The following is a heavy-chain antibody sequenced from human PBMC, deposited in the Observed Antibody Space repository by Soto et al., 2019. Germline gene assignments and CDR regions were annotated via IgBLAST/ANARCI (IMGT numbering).Heavy chain of an antibody. V-gene: IGHV4-59*06. J-gene: IGHJ4*02. Sequence: SETLSHTCPVSDGSISSDYGSWIRQHPGKGLEWIGYIYYSGSTYYNPSLKSRVTISVDTSKNQFSLKLSSVTAADTAVYYCAREDSQSDGAFDYWGQGTLVTVSS. CDR1: DGSISSDY. CDR2: IYYSGST. CDR3: AREDSQSDGAFDY. D-gene: IGHD3-22*01.